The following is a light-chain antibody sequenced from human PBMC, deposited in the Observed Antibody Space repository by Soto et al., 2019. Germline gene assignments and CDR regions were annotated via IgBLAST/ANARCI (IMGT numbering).Light chain of an antibody. CDR2: AXS. V-gene: IGKV1-39*01. J-gene: IGKJ1*01. CDR3: QQSYSSLCT. CDR1: QSIGIY. Sequence: SHMTQSPSSLPASLGDRVTLPXRASQSIGIYFNWYQQKPGXAPKXXXDAXSSLQSGCPSRLSGSGSGTDFTRTISSLQPEDFSNYYYQQSYSSLCTFGQGTKVDI.